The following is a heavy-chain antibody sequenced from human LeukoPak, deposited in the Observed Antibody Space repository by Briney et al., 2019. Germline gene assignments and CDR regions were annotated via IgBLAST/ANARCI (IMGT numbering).Heavy chain of an antibody. CDR1: GGSINSGGYS. J-gene: IGHJ2*01. D-gene: IGHD5-24*01. V-gene: IGHV4-30-2*01. Sequence: SETLSLTCAVSGGSINSGGYSWSWIRQPPGKGLEWIGYIYHTGSTYYNPSLKSRVTLSVDKSKKQFSLRLTSVTAADTALYYCARGKDGYQYWYFDLWGRGTLVTVSS. CDR3: ARGKDGYQYWYFDL. CDR2: IYHTGST.